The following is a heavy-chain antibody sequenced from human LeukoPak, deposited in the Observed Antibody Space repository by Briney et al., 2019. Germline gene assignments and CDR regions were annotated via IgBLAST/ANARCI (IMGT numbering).Heavy chain of an antibody. V-gene: IGHV3-66*01. Sequence: GGSLRLSCEASGYTVSSNHLSWVRQAPGKGLEWVSVIYIGGTIYYADSVKGRFTISRDNSRNTVYLEMNGLRVEDTAVYYCAGDGEDFYYDYWGQGTLVTVST. J-gene: IGHJ4*02. D-gene: IGHD7-27*01. CDR3: AGDGEDFYYDY. CDR2: IYIGGTI. CDR1: GYTVSSNH.